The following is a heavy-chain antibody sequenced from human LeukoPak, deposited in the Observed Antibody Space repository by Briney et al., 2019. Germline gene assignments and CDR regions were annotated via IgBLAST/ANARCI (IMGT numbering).Heavy chain of an antibody. Sequence: ASVKVSCKASGYTFTSYDINWVRQATGQGLEWMGIINPSGGSTSYAQKFQGRVTMTRDTSTSTVYMELSSLRSEDTAVYYCARDGVSWPKGVDNWGQGTMVTVSS. V-gene: IGHV1-46*01. CDR3: ARDGVSWPKGVDN. CDR2: INPSGGST. D-gene: IGHD2-8*01. J-gene: IGHJ3*02. CDR1: GYTFTSYD.